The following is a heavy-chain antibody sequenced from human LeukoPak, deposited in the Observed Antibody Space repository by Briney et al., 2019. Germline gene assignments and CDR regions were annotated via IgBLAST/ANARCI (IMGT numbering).Heavy chain of an antibody. CDR3: ARWLGKGFDM. D-gene: IGHD3-22*01. CDR2: SHHGGNT. CDR1: GYSINTNSY. V-gene: IGHV4-38-2*01. Sequence: SETLSLTCSVSGYSINTNSYWAWIRQPPGKGLEWIGSSHHGGNTYYHPSLKSRVTISIDTSENQFSLELYSVTAADTAVYYCARWLGKGFDMWDQGTVVTVSS. J-gene: IGHJ3*02.